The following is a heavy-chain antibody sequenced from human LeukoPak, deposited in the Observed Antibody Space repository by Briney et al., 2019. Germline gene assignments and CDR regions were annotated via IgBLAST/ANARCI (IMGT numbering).Heavy chain of an antibody. J-gene: IGHJ4*02. Sequence: PGGSLRLSCAASGFTFSSYSMNWVRQAPGKGLVWVSRINSDGSNTGYADSVKGRFTISRDNAKNTLYLQMNSLRGEDTATYYCARDLRSAADYWGQGTLVTVSS. V-gene: IGHV3-74*01. CDR2: INSDGSNT. CDR1: GFTFSSYS. CDR3: ARDLRSAADY.